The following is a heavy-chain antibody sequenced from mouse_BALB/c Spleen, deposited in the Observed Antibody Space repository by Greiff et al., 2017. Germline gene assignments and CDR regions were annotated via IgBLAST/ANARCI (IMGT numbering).Heavy chain of an antibody. CDR2: IRSKSNNYAT. V-gene: IGHV10-1*02. D-gene: IGHD6-1*01. J-gene: IGHJ3*01. Sequence: EVKLVESGGGLVQPKGSLKLSCAASGFTFNTYAMNWVRQAPGKGLEWVARIRSKSNNYATYYADSVKDRFTISRDDSQSMLYLQMNNLKTEDTAMYYCVRQPFAYWGQGTLVTVSA. CDR1: GFTFNTYA. CDR3: VRQPFAY.